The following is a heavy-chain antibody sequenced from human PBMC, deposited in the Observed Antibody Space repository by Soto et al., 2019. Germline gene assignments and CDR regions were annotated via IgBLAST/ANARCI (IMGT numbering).Heavy chain of an antibody. Sequence: EVQLLESGGGLVQPGGSLRLSCAASGFTFSSYAMSWVRQAPGKGLEWVSAISGSGGSTYYADSVKGRFIISRDNSKNTLYLQMNSLRAEDTAVYYCAKDAAGNTYYYGSGIGDAFDIWGQGTMVTVSS. V-gene: IGHV3-23*01. CDR2: ISGSGGST. CDR1: GFTFSSYA. D-gene: IGHD3-10*01. J-gene: IGHJ3*02. CDR3: AKDAAGNTYYYGSGIGDAFDI.